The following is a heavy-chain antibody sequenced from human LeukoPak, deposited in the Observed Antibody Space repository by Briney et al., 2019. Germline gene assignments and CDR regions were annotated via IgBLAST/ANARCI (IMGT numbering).Heavy chain of an antibody. Sequence: IPGGSLRLSCAASGFTFSSYAMSWVRQAPGKGLEWVGRIKSKTDGGTTDYAAPVKGRFTISRDDSKNTLYLQMNSLKTEDTAVYYCTIRSTVTYSFDYWGQGTLVTVSS. D-gene: IGHD4-17*01. V-gene: IGHV3-15*01. CDR1: GFTFSSYA. CDR3: TIRSTVTYSFDY. CDR2: IKSKTDGGTT. J-gene: IGHJ4*02.